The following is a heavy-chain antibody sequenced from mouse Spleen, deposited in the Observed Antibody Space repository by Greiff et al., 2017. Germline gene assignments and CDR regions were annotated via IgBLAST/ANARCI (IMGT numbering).Heavy chain of an antibody. CDR3: TRGDGNYAYFDY. CDR2: INPSNGGT. D-gene: IGHD2-1*01. Sequence: QVQLQQSGAELVKPGASVKLSCKASGYTFTSYYMYWVKQRPGQGLEWIGEINPSNGGTNFNEKFKSKATLTVDKSSSTAYMQLSSLTSEDSAVYYCTRGDGNYAYFDYWGQGTTLTVSS. V-gene: IGHV1S81*02. J-gene: IGHJ2*01. CDR1: GYTFTSYY.